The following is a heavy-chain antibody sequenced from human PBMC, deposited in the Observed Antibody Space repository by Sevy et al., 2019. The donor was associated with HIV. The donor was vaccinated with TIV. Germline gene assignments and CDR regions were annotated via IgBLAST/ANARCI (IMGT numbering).Heavy chain of an antibody. CDR2: FDPEDGDT. CDR1: GYTLTKLD. Sequence: ASVKVSCKVSGYTLTKLDMHWVRQAPAKGLEWMGGFDPEDGDTFYAQKFQGRVTMTEDTSTDTAYMELSSLRSEDTAVYYCTTMEYYHNIIGSSSGDYWGQGTLVTVSS. CDR3: TTMEYYHNIIGSSSGDY. D-gene: IGHD3-22*01. J-gene: IGHJ4*02. V-gene: IGHV1-24*01.